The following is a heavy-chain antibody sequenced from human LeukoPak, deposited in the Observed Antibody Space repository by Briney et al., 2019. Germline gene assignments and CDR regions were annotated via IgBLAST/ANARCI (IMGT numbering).Heavy chain of an antibody. Sequence: GGSQRLSCAASGFTFSSYEMNWVRQAPGKGLEWVSYISSSGSTIYYADSVKGRFTISRDNAKNSLYLQMNSLRAEDTAVYYCARIGEDGMDVWGRGTTVTVSS. CDR3: ARIGEDGMDV. CDR1: GFTFSSYE. V-gene: IGHV3-48*03. CDR2: ISSSGSTI. J-gene: IGHJ6*04.